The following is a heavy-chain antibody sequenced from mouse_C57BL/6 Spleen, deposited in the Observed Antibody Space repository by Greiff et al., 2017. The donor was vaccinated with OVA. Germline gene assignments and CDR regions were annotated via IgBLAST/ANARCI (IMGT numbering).Heavy chain of an antibody. J-gene: IGHJ4*01. CDR2: ISSGSSTI. CDR3: ARIYYYGSDAMDY. Sequence: EVQRVESGGGLVKPGGSLKLSCAASGFTFSDYGMHWVRQAPEKGLEWVAYISSGSSTIYYADTVKGRFTISRDNAKNTLFLQMTSLRSKDTAMYYCARIYYYGSDAMDYWGQGTSVTVSS. V-gene: IGHV5-17*01. CDR1: GFTFSDYG. D-gene: IGHD1-1*01.